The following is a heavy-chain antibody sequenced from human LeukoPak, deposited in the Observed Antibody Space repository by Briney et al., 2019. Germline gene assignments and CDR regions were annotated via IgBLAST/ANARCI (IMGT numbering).Heavy chain of an antibody. CDR1: GFTFSDYY. D-gene: IGHD2-21*02. CDR3: ARGLLFSSYYFDY. V-gene: IGHV3-11*04. CDR2: ISRSGSTI. J-gene: IGHJ4*02. Sequence: GGSLRLSCAASGFTFSDYYMSWIRQAPGKGLEWVSYISRSGSTIYYADSVKGRFTISRNDAKNSLYLQMNSLRAEDTAVYYCARGLLFSSYYFDYWGQGTLVTVSS.